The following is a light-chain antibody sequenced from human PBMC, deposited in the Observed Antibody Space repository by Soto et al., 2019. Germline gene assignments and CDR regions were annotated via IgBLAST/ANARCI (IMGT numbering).Light chain of an antibody. CDR2: GVS. V-gene: IGKV1-39*01. CDR1: QIIGNY. J-gene: IGKJ1*01. CDR3: QQSYNMPA. Sequence: IQMTQSPSSLSASVGYRVIITCRASQIIGNYVHWYQQKAGKAPNLLIYGVSNLQSGVPSRFSGSGSGTDFTLTITSLQPEDFATYYCQQSYNMPAFGQGTKVDIK.